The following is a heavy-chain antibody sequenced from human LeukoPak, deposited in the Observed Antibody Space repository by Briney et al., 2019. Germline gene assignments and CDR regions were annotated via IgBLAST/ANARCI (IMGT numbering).Heavy chain of an antibody. Sequence: GGSLRLSCAASGFIFSDYYMSWIRQAPGKGLEWVSYISSSSSYIYYADSVKGRFTISRDNAKNSLYLQMNSLRAEDTAVYYCARDDSPYYDSSRNPFDYWGQGTLVTVSS. J-gene: IGHJ4*02. CDR1: GFIFSDYY. V-gene: IGHV3-11*06. CDR3: ARDDSPYYDSSRNPFDY. CDR2: ISSSSSYI. D-gene: IGHD3-22*01.